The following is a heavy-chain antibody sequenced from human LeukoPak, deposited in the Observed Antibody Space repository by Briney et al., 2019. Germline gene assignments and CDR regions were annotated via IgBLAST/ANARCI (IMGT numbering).Heavy chain of an antibody. V-gene: IGHV3-30*18. CDR1: GFTFSDYG. CDR2: ISYDGSNK. CDR3: VKDEDYGDYVLSY. J-gene: IGHJ4*02. Sequence: GGSLRLSCAASGFTFSDYGMHWVRQAPGKGLEWVAVISYDGSNKYSADSVKGRFTISRDNSKSTLYLQMNSLRDEDTAVYYCVKDEDYGDYVLSYWGQGTLVTVSS. D-gene: IGHD4-17*01.